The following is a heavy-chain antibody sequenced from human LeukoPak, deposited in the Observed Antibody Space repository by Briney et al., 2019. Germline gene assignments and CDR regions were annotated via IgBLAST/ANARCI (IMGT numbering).Heavy chain of an antibody. CDR3: ARDHPYSSGWHGRVEAFDL. D-gene: IGHD6-19*01. CDR2: INPNSGGT. CDR1: GFIFTGYY. Sequence: ASVKVSCKASGFIFTGYYMHWVRQAPGQGLEWMGRINPNSGGTKYAQKFQGRVTMTRDTSISTAYMDLSRLRSDDTAVYYCARDHPYSSGWHGRVEAFDLWGQGTTVTVSS. J-gene: IGHJ3*01. V-gene: IGHV1-2*02.